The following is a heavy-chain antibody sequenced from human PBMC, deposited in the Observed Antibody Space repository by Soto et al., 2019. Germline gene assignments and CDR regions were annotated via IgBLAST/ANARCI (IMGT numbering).Heavy chain of an antibody. Sequence: EVQLVESGGGLVQPGGALRLSCAASGFTVSSYWMHWVRQAPGKGLVWVSRIYTDGSRADYADSVKGRFTISRDNAKNTVYLQVNSLGAEDTAVYYCARGARNYYYFDYWGQGTLVTVSS. CDR3: ARGARNYYYFDY. V-gene: IGHV3-74*01. J-gene: IGHJ4*02. D-gene: IGHD1-7*01. CDR2: IYTDGSRA. CDR1: GFTVSSYW.